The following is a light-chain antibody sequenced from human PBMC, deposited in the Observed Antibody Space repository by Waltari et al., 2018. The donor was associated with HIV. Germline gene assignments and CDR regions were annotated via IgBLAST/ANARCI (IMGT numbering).Light chain of an antibody. Sequence: DIQMTQSPSTLSASVGDRVTITCRASQSINSWLAWYQQKPGKAPKLLIYKASSLESGVPSRFSGSGSWTEFTLTISSLQPDDFSTYYCQQYNSDSTFGQGTKVEIK. CDR2: KAS. V-gene: IGKV1-5*03. J-gene: IGKJ1*01. CDR3: QQYNSDST. CDR1: QSINSW.